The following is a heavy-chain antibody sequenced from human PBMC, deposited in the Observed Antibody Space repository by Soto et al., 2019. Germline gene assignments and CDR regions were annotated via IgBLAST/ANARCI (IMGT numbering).Heavy chain of an antibody. CDR3: AADVAAAGTPNFDS. V-gene: IGHV1-58*01. D-gene: IGHD6-13*01. J-gene: IGHJ4*02. CDR2: IVVGSGNT. CDR1: GFTFTSSA. Sequence: QMQLVQSGPEVKKPGTSVKVSCKASGFTFTSSAVQWVRQARGQRLEWIGWIVVGSGNTNSAQKFQERVTITRDMSTSTAYMELSSLRSEDTAVYYCAADVAAAGTPNFDSWGQGTLVTVSS.